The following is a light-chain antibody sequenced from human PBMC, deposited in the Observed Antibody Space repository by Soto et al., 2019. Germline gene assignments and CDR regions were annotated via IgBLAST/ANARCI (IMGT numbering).Light chain of an antibody. CDR3: QQYYSYPAT. J-gene: IGKJ2*01. CDR2: DAS. Sequence: DIQMTQSPSTLSASVRDGVTITCRASQSMDDWLAWYQQKPGKAPKLLIHDASSLESGVPSRFSGSGSGTEFTLTISSLQPDDFATYYCQQYYSYPATFGQGTKLEIK. CDR1: QSMDDW. V-gene: IGKV1-5*01.